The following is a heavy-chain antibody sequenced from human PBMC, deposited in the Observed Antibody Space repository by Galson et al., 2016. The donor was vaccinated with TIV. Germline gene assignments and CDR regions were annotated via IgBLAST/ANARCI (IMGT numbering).Heavy chain of an antibody. CDR1: GFTFSIYG. V-gene: IGHV3-30*18. CDR2: VSYNGNLQ. CDR3: AKEITGYSSEWMWDY. Sequence: SLRLSCAASGFTFSIYGMQWVRQAPGKGLEWVAVVSYNGNLQFYVDSVKGRFTVSRDNSKNTLYLKMDSVRAEDTGIYYGAKEITGYSSEWMWDYWGDGTLVTVSS. J-gene: IGHJ4*01. D-gene: IGHD6-19*01.